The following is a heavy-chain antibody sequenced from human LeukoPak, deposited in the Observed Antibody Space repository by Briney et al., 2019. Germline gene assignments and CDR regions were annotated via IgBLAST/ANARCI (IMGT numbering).Heavy chain of an antibody. CDR3: ARDWYASASYGLDV. V-gene: IGHV4-34*01. Sequence: SETLSLTCAVHGESFSLYYWAWIRQSPQKGLEWIGEINRDGTTNYNPSLKSRVTISVDTSKNQFSLTLPSVTAADTAVYFCARDWYASASYGLDVWGQGTTATVSS. CDR1: GESFSLYY. CDR2: INRDGTT. J-gene: IGHJ6*02. D-gene: IGHD6-25*01.